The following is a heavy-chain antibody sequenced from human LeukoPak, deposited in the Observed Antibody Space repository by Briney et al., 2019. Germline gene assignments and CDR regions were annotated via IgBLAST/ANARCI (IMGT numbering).Heavy chain of an antibody. Sequence: SETLSLTCAVYGGSFSGYYWSWIRQPPGKGLEWIGEINHSGSTNYNPSLKSRVTISVDTSKNQFSLKLSSVTAEDTAVYYCARDPDLVAGTPHDAFDIWGQGTMVTVSS. CDR2: INHSGST. V-gene: IGHV4-34*01. J-gene: IGHJ3*02. D-gene: IGHD6-19*01. CDR3: ARDPDLVAGTPHDAFDI. CDR1: GGSFSGYY.